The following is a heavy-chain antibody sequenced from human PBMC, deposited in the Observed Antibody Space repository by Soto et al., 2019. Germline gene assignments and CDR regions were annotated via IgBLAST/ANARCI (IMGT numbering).Heavy chain of an antibody. J-gene: IGHJ6*02. D-gene: IGHD3-3*01. CDR1: GGSIGSSSYY. V-gene: IGHV4-39*01. CDR3: ARLRTIFGVVTTYGMDV. CDR2: IYYSGST. Sequence: SETLSLTCTVSGGSIGSSSYYWGWIRQPPGKGLEWIGSIYYSGSTYYNPSLKSRVTISVDTSKNQFSLKLSSVTAADTAVYYCARLRTIFGVVTTYGMDVWGQGTTVTVSS.